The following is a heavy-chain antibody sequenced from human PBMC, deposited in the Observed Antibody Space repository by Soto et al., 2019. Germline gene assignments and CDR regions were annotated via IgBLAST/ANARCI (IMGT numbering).Heavy chain of an antibody. CDR1: GFTFSSYS. V-gene: IGHV3-48*01. J-gene: IGHJ4*02. CDR3: ARDGYCSGGSCYHLDY. D-gene: IGHD2-15*01. CDR2: ISSSSSTI. Sequence: PGGSLRLSCAASGFTFSSYSMNWVRQAPGKGLEWVSYISSSSSTIYYADSVKGRFTISRDNAKNSLYLQMNSLRAEDTAVYYCARDGYCSGGSCYHLDYWGQGTLVTVSS.